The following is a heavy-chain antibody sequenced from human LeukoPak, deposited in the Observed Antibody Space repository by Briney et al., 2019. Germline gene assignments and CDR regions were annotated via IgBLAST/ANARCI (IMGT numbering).Heavy chain of an antibody. D-gene: IGHD3-22*01. J-gene: IGHJ1*01. Sequence: GGSLRLSCAASGLTFSRYRMHWVRQAPGKGLVWVSRINGDGSTTSYADSVKGGSTISRDNAKNTLYLQMNSLRAEDTAVYYCATGNYYDSRGYYTFGHWGQGTLVTVSS. V-gene: IGHV3-74*01. CDR1: GLTFSRYR. CDR2: INGDGSTT. CDR3: ATGNYYDSRGYYTFGH.